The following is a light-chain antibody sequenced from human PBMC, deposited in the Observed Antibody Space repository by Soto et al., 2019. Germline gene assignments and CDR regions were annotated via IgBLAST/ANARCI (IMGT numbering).Light chain of an antibody. CDR3: QQYNSYPGT. CDR2: KAS. CDR1: QSISSW. V-gene: IGKV1-5*03. J-gene: IGKJ1*01. Sequence: DIQMTQSPSTLSASVGDRVTITCRASQSISSWLAWYQQKPGKAPKLLIYKASSLEGGVPSRFSGSGSGTEFTLTISSLQPDDVATYYCQQYNSYPGTFGQGTKVEIK.